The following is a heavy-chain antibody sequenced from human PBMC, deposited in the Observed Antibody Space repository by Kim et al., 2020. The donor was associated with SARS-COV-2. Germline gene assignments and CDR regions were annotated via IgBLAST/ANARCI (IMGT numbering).Heavy chain of an antibody. J-gene: IGHJ4*02. V-gene: IGHV3-33*01. CDR3: ARDEGSFDY. CDR2: IWYDGSKK. Sequence: GGSLRLSCAASGFIFRNYGMHWVRQAPGKGLEWVGFIWYDGSKKNYADSVTGRCTISRDNSKNTLDLQMNSLRDEDTAVYYCARDEGSFDYWGQGTLVTV. CDR1: GFIFRNYG.